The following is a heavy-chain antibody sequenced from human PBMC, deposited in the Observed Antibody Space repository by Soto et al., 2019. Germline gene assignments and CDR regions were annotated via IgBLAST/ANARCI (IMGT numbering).Heavy chain of an antibody. J-gene: IGHJ4*02. CDR2: LYTSGST. Sequence: SETLSLTCTVSGGSISSYYWSWIRQPAGKGLEWIGRLYTSGSTNYNPSLKSRVTMSLDTSKNHFSLKPSSVTAADTAVYYCTRELIVGGTSWDYWGQGTLVTVSS. CDR1: GGSISSYY. D-gene: IGHD3-16*01. V-gene: IGHV4-4*07. CDR3: TRELIVGGTSWDY.